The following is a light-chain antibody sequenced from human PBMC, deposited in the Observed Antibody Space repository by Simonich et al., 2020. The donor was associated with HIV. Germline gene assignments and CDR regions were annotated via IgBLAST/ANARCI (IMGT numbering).Light chain of an antibody. V-gene: IGKV1-5*03. CDR1: QSISTW. CDR3: QQYNSYSPGT. CDR2: KAS. J-gene: IGKJ1*01. Sequence: DIQMTQSPSTLSASVGDRVTITCRASQSISTWLAWYQQKPGKAPNLLIYKASSLERGCPSRFSGSGSGTEFILTISSLQPDDFATYYCQQYNSYSPGTFGQGTRVEIK.